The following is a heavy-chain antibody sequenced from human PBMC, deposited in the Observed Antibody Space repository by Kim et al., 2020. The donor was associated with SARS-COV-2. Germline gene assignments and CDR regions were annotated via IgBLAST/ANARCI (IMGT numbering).Heavy chain of an antibody. D-gene: IGHD1-26*01. V-gene: IGHV3-11*01. CDR1: GFTFSDYY. CDR3: ASDSSHGFSGTVLDV. J-gene: IGHJ6*02. CDR2: ISSSGSTI. Sequence: GGSLRLSCAASGFTFSDYYMSWIRQAPGKGLEWVSYISSSGSTIYYADSVKGRFTISRDNAKNSLYLQMNSLRAEDTAVYYCASDSSHGFSGTVLDVWGQWTTVTVSS.